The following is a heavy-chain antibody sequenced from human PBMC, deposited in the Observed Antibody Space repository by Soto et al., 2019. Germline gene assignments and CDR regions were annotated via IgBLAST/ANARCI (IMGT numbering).Heavy chain of an antibody. Sequence: SETLSLTCAVYGGSFSGYYWSWIRQPPGKGLEWIGEINHSGSTNYNPSLKSRVTISVDTSKNQFSLKLSSVTAADTAVYYCARGKQYDYGSGRCYFDYWGQGTLVTVSS. CDR2: INHSGST. CDR1: GGSFSGYY. V-gene: IGHV4-34*01. J-gene: IGHJ4*02. CDR3: ARGKQYDYGSGRCYFDY. D-gene: IGHD3-10*01.